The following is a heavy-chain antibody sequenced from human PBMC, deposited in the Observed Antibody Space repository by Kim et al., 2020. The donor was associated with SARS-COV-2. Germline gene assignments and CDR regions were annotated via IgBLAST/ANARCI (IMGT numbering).Heavy chain of an antibody. J-gene: IGHJ6*02. CDR2: IYSGGRT. Sequence: GRSLRLSCAASGFTVSSNYMSWVRQAPGKGLEWVSVIYSGGRTYYADSVKGRFTISRDNSKNTLYLQMNSLRAEDTAVYYCARDLENYDILTGYQYYYGMDVWGQGTTVTVS. CDR3: ARDLENYDILTGYQYYYGMDV. CDR1: GFTVSSNY. D-gene: IGHD3-9*01. V-gene: IGHV3-53*01.